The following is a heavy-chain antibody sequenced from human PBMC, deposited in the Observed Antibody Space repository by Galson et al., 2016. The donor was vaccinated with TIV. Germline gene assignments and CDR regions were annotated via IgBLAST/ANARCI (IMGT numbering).Heavy chain of an antibody. CDR2: ISGTGEIT. CDR3: AKYLWTYVWSTFDN. D-gene: IGHD3/OR15-3a*01. V-gene: IGHV3-23*01. J-gene: IGHJ4*02. CDR1: GFTFNDAW. Sequence: SLRLSCAASGFTFNDAWMTWVRQAPGKGLEWVSTISGTGEITVYADSVRGHFIISRDSSKNTLYLQMNNLRAEDTAVYYCAKYLWTYVWSTFDNWGQGTPVTVSS.